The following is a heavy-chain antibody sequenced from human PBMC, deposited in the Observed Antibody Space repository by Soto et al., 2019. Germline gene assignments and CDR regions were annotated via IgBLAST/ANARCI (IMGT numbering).Heavy chain of an antibody. CDR3: AKDIQLLVGATTAFDY. J-gene: IGHJ4*02. V-gene: IGHV3-23*01. D-gene: IGHD1-26*01. Sequence: EVQLLESGGGLVQPGGSLRLSCAASGFTFSSYAMSWVRQAPGKGLEWVSAISGSGGSTYYADSVKGRFTISRDNSKNTLYLQMNSLRAEDTAVYYCAKDIQLLVGATTAFDYWGQGTLVTVSS. CDR2: ISGSGGST. CDR1: GFTFSSYA.